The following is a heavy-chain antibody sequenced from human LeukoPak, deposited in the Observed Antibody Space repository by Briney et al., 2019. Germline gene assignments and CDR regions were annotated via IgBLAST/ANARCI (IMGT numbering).Heavy chain of an antibody. D-gene: IGHD6-19*01. CDR3: ARGYIAVAGDSDALDI. V-gene: IGHV1-8*01. Sequence: ASVKVSCKASGYTFTSYDINWVRQATGQGLEWMGWMNPNSGNTGYAQKFQGRVTMTRNTSISTAYMELSSLRSEDTAVYYCARGYIAVAGDSDALDIWGQGTMVTVSS. CDR2: MNPNSGNT. CDR1: GYTFTSYD. J-gene: IGHJ3*02.